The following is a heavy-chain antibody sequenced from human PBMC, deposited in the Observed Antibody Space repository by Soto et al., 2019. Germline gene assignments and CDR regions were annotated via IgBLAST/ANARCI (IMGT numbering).Heavy chain of an antibody. J-gene: IGHJ3*02. CDR3: AKDRYYYDSSGPRPGHAFDI. CDR1: GFTFDDYA. CDR2: ISWNSGSI. Sequence: GGSLRLSCAASGFTFDDYAMHWVRQAPGKGLEWVSGISWNSGSIGYADSVKGRFTISRDNAKNSLYLQMNSLRAEDTALYYCAKDRYYYDSSGPRPGHAFDIWGQGTMVTVSS. D-gene: IGHD3-22*01. V-gene: IGHV3-9*01.